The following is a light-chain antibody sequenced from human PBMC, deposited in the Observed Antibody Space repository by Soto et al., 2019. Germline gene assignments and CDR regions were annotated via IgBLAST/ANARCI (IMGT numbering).Light chain of an antibody. CDR2: SND. V-gene: IGLV1-44*01. CDR3: AAWDARLNGVV. Sequence: QSVLTQPPSTSGTPGQRVTISCSGSSSNIGTNTVNWYQQVPGTAPKLLIYSNDQRPSGVPDRFSGSKSGTSVSLAISGLQSEDEADYFCAAWDARLNGVVFGGGTKVPS. J-gene: IGLJ3*02. CDR1: SSNIGTNT.